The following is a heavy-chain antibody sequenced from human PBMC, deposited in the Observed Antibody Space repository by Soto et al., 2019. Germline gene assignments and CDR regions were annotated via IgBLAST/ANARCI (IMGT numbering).Heavy chain of an antibody. CDR3: AIESDYGDLNYSYYGMDF. CDR1: GFTFSSYS. CDR2: ISSSSSTI. J-gene: IGHJ6*02. D-gene: IGHD4-17*01. V-gene: IGHV3-48*02. Sequence: EVQLVESGGGLVQPGGSLRLSCAASGFTFSSYSMNWVRQAPGKGLEWVSYISSSSSTIYYADSVKGRFTISRDNAKNSLYLKMNSLRDEDTAVYYCAIESDYGDLNYSYYGMDFWGPGTTVTVSS.